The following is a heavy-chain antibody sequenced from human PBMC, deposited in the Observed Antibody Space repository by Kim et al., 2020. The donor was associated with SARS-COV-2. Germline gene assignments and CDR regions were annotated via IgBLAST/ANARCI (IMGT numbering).Heavy chain of an antibody. J-gene: IGHJ5*02. D-gene: IGHD2-21*02. V-gene: IGHV4-31*03. CDR1: GGFISRGGYY. CDR3: AWTPGRFADLKSVTWVDP. CDR2: ISYTGAT. Sequence: SETLSLTCTVSGGFISRGGYYWNWLRQRPGKGLEWIGYISYTGATDYNPSLESRLTISVDTSQRQFSLKLTSLTAADTAIYYCAWTPGRFADLKSVTWVDPWGQGTLVTVSS.